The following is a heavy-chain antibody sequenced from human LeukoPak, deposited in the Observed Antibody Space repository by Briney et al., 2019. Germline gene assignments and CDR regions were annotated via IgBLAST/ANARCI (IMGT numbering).Heavy chain of an antibody. Sequence: GGSQRLSCVASGFTFSNHAMTWARQAPGKGLEWVSAISADAVDTFYAPSVKGRFTISRDNSKNTMYLQINSLRAEDTAIYYCAKDVWWSVSWGQGTLVTVS. D-gene: IGHD2-8*02. J-gene: IGHJ5*02. CDR3: AKDVWWSVS. V-gene: IGHV3-23*01. CDR2: ISADAVDT. CDR1: GFTFSNHA.